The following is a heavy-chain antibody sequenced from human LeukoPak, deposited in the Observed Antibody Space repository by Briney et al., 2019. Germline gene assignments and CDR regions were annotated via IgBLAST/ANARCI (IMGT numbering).Heavy chain of an antibody. V-gene: IGHV3-33*01. CDR1: GFTFSSYG. CDR2: IWYGGSNK. CDR3: ARELSSGSYYYYYGMDV. J-gene: IGHJ6*02. D-gene: IGHD1-26*01. Sequence: GGSLRLSCAASGFTFSSYGMHWVRQAPGKGLEWVAVIWYGGSNKYYADSVKGRFTISRDNSKNTLYLQMNSLRAEDTAVYYCARELSSGSYYYYYGMDVWGQGTTVTVSS.